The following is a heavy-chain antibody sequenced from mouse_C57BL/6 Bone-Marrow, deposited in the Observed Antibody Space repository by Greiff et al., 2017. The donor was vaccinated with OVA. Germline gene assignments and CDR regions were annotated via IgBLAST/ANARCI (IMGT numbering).Heavy chain of an antibody. J-gene: IGHJ1*03. CDR2: INPDSSTI. D-gene: IGHD1-1*01. CDR3: ARPNYGSSFWYFDV. CDR1: AVDFSRYW. Sequence: SAPAVDFSRYWMSWVRRAPGKGLEWIGEINPDSSTINYAPSLKDKFIISRDNAKNTLYLQMSKVRSEDTALYYCARPNYGSSFWYFDVWGTGTTVTVSS. V-gene: IGHV4-1*01.